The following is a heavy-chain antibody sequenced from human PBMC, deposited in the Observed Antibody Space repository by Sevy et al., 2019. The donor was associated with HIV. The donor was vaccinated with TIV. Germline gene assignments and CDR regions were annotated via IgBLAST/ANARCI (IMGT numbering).Heavy chain of an antibody. J-gene: IGHJ6*02. CDR3: AKEGTYYDFWSGSEETYYYYGMDV. D-gene: IGHD3-3*01. CDR2: ISGSGGST. V-gene: IGHV3-23*01. CDR1: GFTFSSYA. Sequence: GGSLRLSCAASGFTFSSYAMSWVRQAPGKGLEWVSAISGSGGSTYYADSVKGRFTISRDNSKNTLYLQMNSLGAEDTAVYYCAKEGTYYDFWSGSEETYYYYGMDVWGQGTTVTVSS.